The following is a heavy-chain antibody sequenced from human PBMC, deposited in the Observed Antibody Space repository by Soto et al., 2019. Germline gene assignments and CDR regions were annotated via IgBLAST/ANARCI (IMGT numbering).Heavy chain of an antibody. CDR3: TKASDPYSSGCADAFDI. J-gene: IGHJ3*02. CDR1: GVTFSSYA. D-gene: IGHD6-19*01. Sequence: EVQLLESGGGLVQPGGSLRLSCAASGVTFSSYAMSWVRQAPGKGLEWVSAISGSGGSTYYADSVKGQFTISRDNSKSTRYLQKNSLRAEARAVYYCTKASDPYSSGCADAFDILGQGTMVTVSS. V-gene: IGHV3-23*01. CDR2: ISGSGGST.